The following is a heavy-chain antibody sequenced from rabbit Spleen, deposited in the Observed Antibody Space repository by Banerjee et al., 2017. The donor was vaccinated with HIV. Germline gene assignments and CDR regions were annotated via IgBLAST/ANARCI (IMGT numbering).Heavy chain of an antibody. CDR3: ARDLVVAIGWNFNL. V-gene: IGHV1S40*01. J-gene: IGHJ4*01. CDR2: MDVTSGNT. Sequence: QSLEESGGDLVKPGASLTLTCKASGVSLHDKDVMCWVRQAPGRGLEWIACMDVTSGNTYYANWAKGRFTISKTSSTTVTLQMTSLTAADTATYFCARDLVVAIGWNFNLWAQGTLVTVS. D-gene: IGHD3-3*01. CDR1: GVSLHDKDV.